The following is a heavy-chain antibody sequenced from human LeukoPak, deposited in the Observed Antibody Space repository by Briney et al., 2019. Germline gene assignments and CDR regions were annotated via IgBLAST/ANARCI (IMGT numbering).Heavy chain of an antibody. CDR2: INHSGST. CDR1: GGSFSGYY. D-gene: IGHD4-17*01. V-gene: IGHV4-34*01. J-gene: IGHJ4*02. Sequence: PSETLSLTCAVYGGSFSGYYWSWIRQPPGKGLEWIGEINHSGSTNYNPSLKSRVTISVDTSKNQFSLKLSSVTAADTDVYYCARSTTVTTAPVDYWGQGTLVTVSS. CDR3: ARSTTVTTAPVDY.